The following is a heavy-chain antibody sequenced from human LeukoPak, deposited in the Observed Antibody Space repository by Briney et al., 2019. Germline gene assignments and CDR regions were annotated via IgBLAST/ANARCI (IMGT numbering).Heavy chain of an antibody. V-gene: IGHV3-30*04. J-gene: IGHJ5*02. CDR3: ARDVPHNWFDT. Sequence: GRSLRLSCASSGFTFSNYALHWVRQAPGKGLEWVALISYDGSNKYYADSVKGRFTVSRDNAKNTLYLQMNSLRAEDTAVYYCARDVPHNWFDTWGQGTLVTVSS. CDR2: ISYDGSNK. CDR1: GFTFSNYA.